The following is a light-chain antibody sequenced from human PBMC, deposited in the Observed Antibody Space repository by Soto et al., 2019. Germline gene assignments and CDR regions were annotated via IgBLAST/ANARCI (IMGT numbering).Light chain of an antibody. J-gene: IGKJ1*01. V-gene: IGKV3-20*01. CDR3: QQYGSSPPT. CDR2: GAS. Sequence: EIVMTQSPATLSVSPGERATLYCMASQSVSSYLAWYQQKPGQAPRLLIYGASSRATGTPDRFSGSGSGTDFTLTINRLEPEDFALYYCQQYGSSPPTFGQGTKVDI. CDR1: QSVSSY.